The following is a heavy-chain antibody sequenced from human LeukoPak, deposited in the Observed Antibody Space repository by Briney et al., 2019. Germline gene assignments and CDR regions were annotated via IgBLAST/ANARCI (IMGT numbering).Heavy chain of an antibody. Sequence: PGGSLRLSCATSGFTFDDYGMSWVRQAPGKGLEWVSGIYWNGGSTGYADSVRGRFSISRDNAKNALYLQMNSLRAEDTALYYCASGVVAANYFDYWGQGTLVTVSS. CDR2: IYWNGGST. D-gene: IGHD2-15*01. CDR3: ASGVVAANYFDY. CDR1: GFTFDDYG. V-gene: IGHV3-20*04. J-gene: IGHJ4*02.